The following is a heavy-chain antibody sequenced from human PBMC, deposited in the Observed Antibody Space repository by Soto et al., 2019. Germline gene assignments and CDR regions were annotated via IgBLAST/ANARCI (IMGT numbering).Heavy chain of an antibody. V-gene: IGHV4-31*03. CDR2: IYYSGST. Sequence: QVQLQESGPGLVKPSQTLSLTCTVSGGSISSGGYYWSWIRQHPGKGLEWIGYIYYSGSTYYNPSLKSRVTISVETSKNQCSLKMSSVTAADTAVYYCAREGYGGNPDYWGQGTLVTVSS. CDR3: AREGYGGNPDY. D-gene: IGHD4-17*01. J-gene: IGHJ4*02. CDR1: GGSISSGGYY.